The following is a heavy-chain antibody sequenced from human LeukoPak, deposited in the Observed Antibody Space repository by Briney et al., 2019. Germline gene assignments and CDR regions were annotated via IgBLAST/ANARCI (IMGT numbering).Heavy chain of an antibody. J-gene: IGHJ6*03. CDR2: IYHSGST. CDR3: ARLEYYDFWSGYLQTSSYYYYMDV. V-gene: IGHV4-4*01. Sequence: PSGTLSLTCAVSGGSISSSNWWSRVRQPPGKGLAWIGEIYHSGSTNYNPSLKSRVTISVDKSKNQFSLKLSSVTAADTAVYCCARLEYYDFWSGYLQTSSYYYYMDVWGKGTTVTVSS. CDR1: GGSISSSNW. D-gene: IGHD3-3*01.